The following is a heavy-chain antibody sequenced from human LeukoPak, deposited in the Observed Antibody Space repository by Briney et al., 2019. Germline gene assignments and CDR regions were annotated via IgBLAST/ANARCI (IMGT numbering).Heavy chain of an antibody. V-gene: IGHV3-23*01. J-gene: IGHJ6*03. CDR2: ICARGGST. CDR3: AKTDDPYYYSYMDV. CDR1: GFTFSNYA. Sequence: GGSLRHSRAVSGFTFSNYAMNWVGQAPGKGVEWVSSICARGGSTHYAYSVQGRFTISRDNSKNTLYLQMNSLRAEDTAVYYCAKTDDPYYYSYMDVWGKGTTVSVSS.